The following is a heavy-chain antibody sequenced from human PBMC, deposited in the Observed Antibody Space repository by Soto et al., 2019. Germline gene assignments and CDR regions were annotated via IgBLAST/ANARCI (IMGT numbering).Heavy chain of an antibody. V-gene: IGHV4-30-4*01. J-gene: IGHJ5*02. CDR2: IYYSGST. Sequence: SETLSLTCTVSGGSISSGDYYWSWIRQPPGKGLEWIGYIYYSGSTYYNPSLKSRVTISVDTSKNQFSLKLSSVTATDTAVYYCARAMVVTQNWFDPWGQGTLVTVS. CDR1: GGSISSGDYY. D-gene: IGHD2-21*02. CDR3: ARAMVVTQNWFDP.